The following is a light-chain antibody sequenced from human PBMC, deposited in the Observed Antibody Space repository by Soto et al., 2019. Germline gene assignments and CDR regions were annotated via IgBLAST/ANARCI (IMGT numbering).Light chain of an antibody. Sequence: ILFTPSPSSPSAPLGDRVTLPCRASQGIDSSFAWYQQKPGKAPKLLIYAASTLQSGVPSRFSGSGSGTEFTLTISSLQPDDFATYYCQQYNSYSRTFGQGTKVDIK. V-gene: IGKV1-9*01. CDR2: AAS. CDR3: QQYNSYSRT. J-gene: IGKJ1*01. CDR1: QGIDSS.